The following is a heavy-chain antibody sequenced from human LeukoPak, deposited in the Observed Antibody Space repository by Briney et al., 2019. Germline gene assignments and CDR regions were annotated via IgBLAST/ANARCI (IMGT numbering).Heavy chain of an antibody. CDR1: GGSISTYY. D-gene: IGHD1-1*01. J-gene: IGHJ5*02. Sequence: PSETLSLTCTVSGGSISTYYWSWIRQPPGKGLEWIGNIYYSGTTYYNSSLKSRVTISVDTSKNQFSLKLSSVTAADTAVYYCATNEGPWGQGTLVTVSS. CDR3: ATNEGP. V-gene: IGHV4-59*04. CDR2: IYYSGTT.